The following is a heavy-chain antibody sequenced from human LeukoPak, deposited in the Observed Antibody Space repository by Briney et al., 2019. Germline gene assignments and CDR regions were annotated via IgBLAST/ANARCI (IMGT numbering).Heavy chain of an antibody. CDR1: GFTFNNYW. CDR2: INGDGNNV. D-gene: IGHD2-21*02. J-gene: IGHJ6*02. CDR3: ARDDLYYYYAMDV. V-gene: IGHV3-74*01. Sequence: GGSLRLSCAASGFTFNNYWLHWVRQVPGKGLMWVSRINGDGNNVNYADSVKGRFTISRDNAKNTLHLQMNSLRAEDTAVYYCARDDLYYYYAMDVWGQGTAVTVSS.